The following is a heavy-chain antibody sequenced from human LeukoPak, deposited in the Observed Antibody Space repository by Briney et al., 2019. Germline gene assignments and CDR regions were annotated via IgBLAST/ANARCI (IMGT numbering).Heavy chain of an antibody. J-gene: IGHJ4*02. Sequence: GGSLRLSCAASGFTFSRYGMHWVRQAPGKGLEWVAVIWYDGSNKYYADSVKGRFTISRDNSKNTLYLQMNSLRAEDTAVYYCARETVTDPSGMGYWGQGTLVTVSS. D-gene: IGHD1-14*01. CDR2: IWYDGSNK. V-gene: IGHV3-33*08. CDR3: ARETVTDPSGMGY. CDR1: GFTFSRYG.